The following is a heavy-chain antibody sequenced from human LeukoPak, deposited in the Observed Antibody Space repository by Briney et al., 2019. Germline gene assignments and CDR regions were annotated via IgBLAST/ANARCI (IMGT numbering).Heavy chain of an antibody. CDR2: ISYDDGSNK. J-gene: IGHJ4*02. D-gene: IGHD5-18*01. CDR1: GFTFSSYV. CDR3: ARDVRRGYSYGFHY. Sequence: PGRSLRLSCAASGFTFSSYVMHWVRQAPGKGLEWVALISYDDGSNKYYADSVKGRFTISRDNSKNTLYLQMNSLRTEDTAVYYCARDVRRGYSYGFHYWGQGTLVTVSS. V-gene: IGHV3-30*04.